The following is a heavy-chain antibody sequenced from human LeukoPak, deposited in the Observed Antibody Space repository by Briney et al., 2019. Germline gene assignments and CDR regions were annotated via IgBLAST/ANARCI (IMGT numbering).Heavy chain of an antibody. V-gene: IGHV3-53*01. D-gene: IGHD3-22*01. CDR3: TRSGYRHPYHFDS. J-gene: IGHJ4*02. CDR1: GFSVRTTY. CDR2: LYTGGGT. Sequence: GGSLRLSCAASGFSVRTTYMSWVCQAPGKGLEWVSVLYTGGGTDHADSVKGRFTISRDNSKNTLSLQMNSLRVEDTAIYYCTRSGYRHPYHFDSWGQGTLVIVSS.